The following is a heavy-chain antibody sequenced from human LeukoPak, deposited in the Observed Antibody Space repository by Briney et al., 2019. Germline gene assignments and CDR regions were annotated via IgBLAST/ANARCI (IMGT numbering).Heavy chain of an antibody. J-gene: IGHJ4*02. CDR1: GFTLRTYG. CDR2: ISGSGGST. Sequence: GGSLRLSCTASGFTLRTYGMHWVRQAPGKGLEWVSAISGSGGSTYYADSVKGRFTISRDNSKNTLYLQMNSLRAEDTAVYYCAKDLRRIVVVPGQQFDYWGQGTLVTVSS. CDR3: AKDLRRIVVVPGQQFDY. D-gene: IGHD2-2*01. V-gene: IGHV3-23*01.